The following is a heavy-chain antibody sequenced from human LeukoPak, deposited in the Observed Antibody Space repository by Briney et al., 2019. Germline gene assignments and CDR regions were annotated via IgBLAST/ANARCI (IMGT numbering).Heavy chain of an antibody. Sequence: SETLSLTCAVYGGSFSGYYWSWIRQPPGKGLEWIGEINHSGSTNYNPSLKGRVTISVDTSKNQSSLKLSSVTAADTAVYYCARDGSSSESYWGQGTLVTVSS. CDR3: ARDGSSSESY. J-gene: IGHJ4*02. CDR2: INHSGST. V-gene: IGHV4-34*01. D-gene: IGHD6-6*01. CDR1: GGSFSGYY.